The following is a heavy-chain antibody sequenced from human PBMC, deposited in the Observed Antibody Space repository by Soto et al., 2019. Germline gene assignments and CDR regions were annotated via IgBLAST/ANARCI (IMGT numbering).Heavy chain of an antibody. CDR2: ISYDGSNK. CDR1: GFTFSSYA. J-gene: IGHJ4*02. D-gene: IGHD6-19*01. Sequence: QVQLVESGGGVVQPGRSLRLSCAASGFTFSSYAMHWVRQAPGKGLEWVAVISYDGSNKYYADSVKGRFTISRDNSKNTLYLQMNSLRAEDTAVYYCARDINQWLDTTPDYWGQGTLVTVSS. V-gene: IGHV3-30-3*01. CDR3: ARDINQWLDTTPDY.